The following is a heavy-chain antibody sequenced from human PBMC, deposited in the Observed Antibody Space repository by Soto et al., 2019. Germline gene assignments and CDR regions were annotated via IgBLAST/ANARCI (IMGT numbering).Heavy chain of an antibody. CDR3: ARDRDYREFPVDY. V-gene: IGHV3-21*01. CDR1: GFTFSSYS. J-gene: IGHJ4*02. CDR2: ISSSSSYI. Sequence: EVQLVESGGGLVKPGGSLRLSCAASGFTFSSYSMNWVRQAPGRGLEWVSSISSSSSYIYYADSVKGRFTISRDNAKNSLYLQLNSLRAEDTAVYYCARDRDYREFPVDYWGQGTLVTVSS. D-gene: IGHD4-4*01.